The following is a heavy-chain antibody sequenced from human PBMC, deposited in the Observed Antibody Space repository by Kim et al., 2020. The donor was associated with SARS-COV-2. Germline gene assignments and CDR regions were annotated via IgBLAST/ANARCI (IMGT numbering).Heavy chain of an antibody. CDR3: ARTYYDILTGYSGVFD. V-gene: IGHV4-61*01. CDR2: IYYSGST. Sequence: SETLSLTCTVSGGSVSSGSYYWSWIRQPPGKGLEWIGYIYYSGSTNYNPSLKSRVTISVDTSKNQFSLKLSSVTAADTAVYYCARTYYDILTGYSGVFD. CDR1: GGSVSSGSYY. D-gene: IGHD3-9*01. J-gene: IGHJ3*02.